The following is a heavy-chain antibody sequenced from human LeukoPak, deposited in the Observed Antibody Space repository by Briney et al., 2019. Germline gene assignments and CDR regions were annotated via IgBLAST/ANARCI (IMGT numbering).Heavy chain of an antibody. Sequence: GGSLRLSCAASGFTFYDYGMSWVRQAPGKGLEWVSGINWNGGSTGYADSVKGRFTISRENAKNSLYLQMNSLRAEDTALYYCPRTLVPAAPDAFDIWGQGTMVTVSS. D-gene: IGHD2-2*01. V-gene: IGHV3-20*04. CDR3: PRTLVPAAPDAFDI. CDR1: GFTFYDYG. CDR2: INWNGGST. J-gene: IGHJ3*02.